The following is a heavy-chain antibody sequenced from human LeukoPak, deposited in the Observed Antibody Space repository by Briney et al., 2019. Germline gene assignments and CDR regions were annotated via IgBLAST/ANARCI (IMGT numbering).Heavy chain of an antibody. CDR2: ISVSGNT. CDR3: AKGDKMLTWRRTYNRFDP. V-gene: IGHV3-23*01. CDR1: GFTLSSYA. Sequence: GGSLRLSCAASGFTLSSYAMSWVRQAPGKGLEWVSAISVSGNTYYADSVKGRFTISRDSSKNTLYLQMNRLRAEDAAVYYCAKGDKMLTWRRTYNRFDPWGQGTLVSVSS. J-gene: IGHJ5*02. D-gene: IGHD3-16*01.